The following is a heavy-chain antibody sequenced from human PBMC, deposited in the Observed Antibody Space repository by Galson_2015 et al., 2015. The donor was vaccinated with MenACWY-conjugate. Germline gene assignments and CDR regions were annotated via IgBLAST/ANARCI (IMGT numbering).Heavy chain of an antibody. J-gene: IGHJ6*02. CDR3: AKARDYYGSGSIRYGMDV. CDR1: GFTVSSNY. Sequence: SLRLSCAASGFTVSSNYMSWVRQAPGKGLEWVSAISSSGGSTYYADSVKGRFTISRDNSKNTVLLQMSSLRADDTAVYYCAKARDYYGSGSIRYGMDVCGQGTTVTVSS. D-gene: IGHD3-10*01. CDR2: ISSSGGST. V-gene: IGHV3-23*01.